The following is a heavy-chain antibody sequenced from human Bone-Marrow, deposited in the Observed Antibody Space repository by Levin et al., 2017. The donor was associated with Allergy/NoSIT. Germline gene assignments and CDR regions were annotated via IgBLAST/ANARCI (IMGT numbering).Heavy chain of an antibody. Sequence: GGSLRLSCAASGFTFTNAWMNWVRQAPGKGLEWVGLIKTNADGGTIDYAAPVKDRFTISRDDSHSTLYLHMNSLRSEDTAVYYCTSGDIDVWSGYYSFEYWGQGALVTVSS. V-gene: IGHV3-15*01. D-gene: IGHD3-3*01. CDR3: TSGDIDVWSGYYSFEY. CDR1: GFTFTNAW. CDR2: IKTNADGGTI. J-gene: IGHJ4*02.